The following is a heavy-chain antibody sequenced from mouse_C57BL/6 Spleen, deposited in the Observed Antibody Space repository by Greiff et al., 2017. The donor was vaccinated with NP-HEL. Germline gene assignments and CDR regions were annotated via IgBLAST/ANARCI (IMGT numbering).Heavy chain of an antibody. Sequence: QVQLQQSGAELVRPGASVKLSCKASGYTFTDYYINWVKQRPGQGLEWIARIYPGSGNTYYNEKFKGKATLTAEKSSSTAYMQLSSLTSEDSAVYFCARGKNYSNYEDYFDYWGQGTTLTVSS. D-gene: IGHD2-5*01. V-gene: IGHV1-76*01. CDR1: GYTFTDYY. CDR2: IYPGSGNT. CDR3: ARGKNYSNYEDYFDY. J-gene: IGHJ2*01.